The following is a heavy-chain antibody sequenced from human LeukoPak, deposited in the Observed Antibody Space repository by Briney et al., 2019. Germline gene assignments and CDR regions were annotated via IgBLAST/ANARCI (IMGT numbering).Heavy chain of an antibody. CDR1: GGTFSSYT. CDR3: ARGDSSGPQVY. CDR2: INPSGGST. D-gene: IGHD3-22*01. V-gene: IGHV1-46*01. Sequence: AASVKVSCKASGGTFSSYTISWVRQAPGQGLEWMGIINPSGGSTKYAQKLQGRVTMTRDTSTSTVYMELSSLRSEDTAVYYCARGDSSGPQVYWGQGTLVTVSS. J-gene: IGHJ4*02.